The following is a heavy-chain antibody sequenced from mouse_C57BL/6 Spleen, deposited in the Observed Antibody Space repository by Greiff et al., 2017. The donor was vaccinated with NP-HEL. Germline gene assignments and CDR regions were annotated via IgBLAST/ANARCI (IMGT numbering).Heavy chain of an antibody. V-gene: IGHV1-52*01. Sequence: VQLQQPGAELVRPGSSVKLSCKASGYTFTSYWMHWVKQRPIQGLEWIGNIDPSDSETHYNQKFKDKATLTVDKSSSTAYMQLSSLTSEDSAVYYCARSEGAIYYGNYAYWGQGTLVTVSA. CDR2: IDPSDSET. CDR3: ARSEGAIYYGNYAY. CDR1: GYTFTSYW. D-gene: IGHD2-1*01. J-gene: IGHJ3*01.